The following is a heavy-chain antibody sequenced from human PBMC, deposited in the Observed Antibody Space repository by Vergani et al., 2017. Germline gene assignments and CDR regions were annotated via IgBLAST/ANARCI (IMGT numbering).Heavy chain of an antibody. Sequence: VQLVQSGAEVKKPGASVRVSCKASGFTFTSYHIHWVRQAPGQGLEWMGWISAYNGNTNYAQKLQGRVTMTTDTSTSTAYMELRSLRSDDTAVYYCARDPDIVVVPAAPYYYYYYGMDVWGQGTTVTVSS. CDR3: ARDPDIVVVPAAPYYYYYYGMDV. D-gene: IGHD2-2*01. V-gene: IGHV1-18*04. CDR1: GFTFTSYH. CDR2: ISAYNGNT. J-gene: IGHJ6*02.